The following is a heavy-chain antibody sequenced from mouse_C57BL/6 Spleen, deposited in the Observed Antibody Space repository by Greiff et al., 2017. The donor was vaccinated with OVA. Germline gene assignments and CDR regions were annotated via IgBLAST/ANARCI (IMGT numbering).Heavy chain of an antibody. CDR1: GYTFTSYW. D-gene: IGHD2-10*01. CDR2: IDPSDSYT. CDR3: ARSSPSYYPLYAMDY. Sequence: QVHVKQPGAELVRPGTSVKLSCKASGYTFTSYWMHWVKQRPGQGLEWIGVIDPSDSYTNYNQKFKGKATLTVDTSSSTAYMQLSSLTSEDSAVYYCARSSPSYYPLYAMDYWGQGTSVTVSS. V-gene: IGHV1-59*01. J-gene: IGHJ4*01.